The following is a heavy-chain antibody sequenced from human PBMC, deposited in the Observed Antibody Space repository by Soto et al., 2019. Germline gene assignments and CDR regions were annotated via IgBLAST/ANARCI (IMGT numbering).Heavy chain of an antibody. Sequence: VKVSCKASGYTFTSYDINWVRQATGQGLEWMGWMNPNSGNTGYAQKFQGRVTMTRNTSISTAYMELSSLRSEDTAVYYCARGTMTDDAFDIWGQGTMVTVSS. V-gene: IGHV1-8*01. J-gene: IGHJ3*02. CDR1: GYTFTSYD. CDR2: MNPNSGNT. D-gene: IGHD4-17*01. CDR3: ARGTMTDDAFDI.